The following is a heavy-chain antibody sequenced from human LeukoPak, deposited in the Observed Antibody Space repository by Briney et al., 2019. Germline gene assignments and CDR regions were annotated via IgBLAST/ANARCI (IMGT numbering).Heavy chain of an antibody. CDR2: IYYSGST. V-gene: IGHV4-39*01. Sequence: PSETLSLTCTVSGGSISSSSYYWGWIRQPPGKGLEWIGSIYYSGSTYYNPSLKSRVTISVDTSKNQFSLKLSSVTAADTAVYYCARQQGYCSSTSCDYFDYWGQGTLVTVSS. J-gene: IGHJ4*02. CDR1: GGSISSSSYY. CDR3: ARQQGYCSSTSCDYFDY. D-gene: IGHD2-2*01.